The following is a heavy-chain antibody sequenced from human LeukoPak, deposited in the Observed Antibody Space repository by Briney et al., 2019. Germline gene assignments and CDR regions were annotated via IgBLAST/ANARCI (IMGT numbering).Heavy chain of an antibody. CDR3: ASIYGSGSYSKLDY. CDR2: IYYSGST. J-gene: IGHJ4*02. CDR1: GGSISSGDYY. V-gene: IGHV4-30-4*08. Sequence: PSETLSLTCTVSGGSISSGDYYWSWIRQPPGKGLEWIGYIYYSGSTYYNPSLKSRVAISVDTSKNQFSLKLSSVTAADTAVYYCASIYGSGSYSKLDYWGQGTLITVSS. D-gene: IGHD3-10*01.